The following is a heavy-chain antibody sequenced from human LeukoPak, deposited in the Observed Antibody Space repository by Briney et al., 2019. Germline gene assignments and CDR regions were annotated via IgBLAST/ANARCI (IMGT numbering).Heavy chain of an antibody. V-gene: IGHV3-21*01. J-gene: IGHJ4*02. CDR1: GFTLSPFT. Sequence: GGSLRLSCVASGFTLSPFTMSWVRQAPGKGLEWVSAIGGTGVVTYYADSVKGRFTISRDNAKNSLYLQMNSLRAEDTAVYYCARDEEDRDGYNLASWGQGTLVTVSS. D-gene: IGHD5-24*01. CDR2: IGGTGVVT. CDR3: ARDEEDRDGYNLAS.